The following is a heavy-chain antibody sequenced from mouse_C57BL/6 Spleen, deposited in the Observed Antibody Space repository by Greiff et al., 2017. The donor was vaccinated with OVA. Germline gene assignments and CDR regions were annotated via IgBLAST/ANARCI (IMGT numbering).Heavy chain of an antibody. Sequence: VQLQQSGAELVKPGASVKLSCKASGYTFTSYWMHWVKQRPGHGLEWIGLINPNSGSTNYNEKFKGKATLTVDKSSSTAYMQLRSLTSEDSAVYYGARSPYYSDSCYGYWGQGTTVTVSS. CDR1: GYTFTSYW. D-gene: IGHD1-1*01. CDR3: ARSPYYSDSCYGY. J-gene: IGHJ2*01. CDR2: INPNSGST. V-gene: IGHV1-64*01.